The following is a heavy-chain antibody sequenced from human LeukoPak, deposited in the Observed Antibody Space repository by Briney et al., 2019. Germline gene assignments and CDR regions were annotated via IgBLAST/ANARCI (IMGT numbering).Heavy chain of an antibody. D-gene: IGHD7-27*01. V-gene: IGHV3-23*01. CDR1: GFTFSSYT. CDR2: ITTSDGNT. J-gene: IGHJ4*02. Sequence: GGSLRLSCAASGFTFSSYTMSWVRQAPGKGLEWVSTITTSDGNTYYADSVKGRFTVSRDNSKSTLFLQMNSLRAEDTAVYYCAKDGGLWVSAHWGDSWGRGALVTVSS. CDR3: AKDGGLWVSAHWGDS.